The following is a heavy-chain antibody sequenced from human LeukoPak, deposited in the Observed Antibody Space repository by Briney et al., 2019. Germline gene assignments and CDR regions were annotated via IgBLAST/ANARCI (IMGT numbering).Heavy chain of an antibody. V-gene: IGHV3-23*01. CDR1: GFTFSSYA. D-gene: IGHD5-12*01. J-gene: IGHJ4*02. CDR3: AKQLEATITLFSGYFDY. CDR2: ISGSGGST. Sequence: HPGGSLRLSCAASGFTFSSYAMSWVRQAPGKGLEWVSAISGSGGSTYYADSVKGRFTISRDNSKNTLYLQMNSLRAEDTAIYYCAKQLEATITLFSGYFDYWGQGTLVTVSS.